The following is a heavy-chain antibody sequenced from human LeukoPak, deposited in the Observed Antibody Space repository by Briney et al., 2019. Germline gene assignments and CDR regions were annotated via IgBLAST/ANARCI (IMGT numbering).Heavy chain of an antibody. CDR1: GGTFSSYA. CDR3: ARVHYYYYYGMDV. Sequence: SVKVSCKASGGTFSSYAISWVRQAPGQGLEWMGRIIPILGIANYAQKFQGRVTITADKSTSTAYMELSSLRSEDTAVYYCARVHYYYYYGMDVWGQGTTVTVSS. CDR2: IIPILGIA. V-gene: IGHV1-69*04. J-gene: IGHJ6*02.